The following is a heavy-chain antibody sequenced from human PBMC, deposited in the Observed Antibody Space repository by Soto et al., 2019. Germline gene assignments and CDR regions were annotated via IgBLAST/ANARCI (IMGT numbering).Heavy chain of an antibody. CDR3: ARAHVMVVAGSTFDY. CDR1: GSSVTNSSYY. Sequence: SETLSLTCTVSGSSVTNSSYYWGLILQSPGKGLEWIGSVYYRGRSYSKSSVKSRVTISVDTSKNRFSLRLRSVTAADTAVYYCARAHVMVVAGSTFDYWGHGIMVTVS. V-gene: IGHV4-39*01. D-gene: IGHD6-19*01. CDR2: VYYRGRS. J-gene: IGHJ4*01.